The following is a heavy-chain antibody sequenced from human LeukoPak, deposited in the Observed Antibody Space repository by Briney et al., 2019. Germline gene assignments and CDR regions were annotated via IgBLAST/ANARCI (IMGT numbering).Heavy chain of an antibody. J-gene: IGHJ6*02. Sequence: GGSLRLSCAASGFTFSSYSMTWVRQAPGKGLEWVSSISSSSSYIYYADSVKGRFTISRDNAKNSLYLQMNSLRAEDTAVYYCAKAPGTTPRYYYGMDVWGQGTTVTVSS. V-gene: IGHV3-21*04. CDR1: GFTFSSYS. CDR2: ISSSSSYI. D-gene: IGHD1-7*01. CDR3: AKAPGTTPRYYYGMDV.